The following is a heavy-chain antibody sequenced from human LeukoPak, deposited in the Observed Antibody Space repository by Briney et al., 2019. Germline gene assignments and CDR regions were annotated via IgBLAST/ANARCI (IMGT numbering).Heavy chain of an antibody. D-gene: IGHD6-19*01. CDR2: ISNDGSNK. V-gene: IGHV3-30*18. J-gene: IGHJ4*02. CDR1: GFTFSSYG. CDR3: AKGAQWLEY. Sequence: GGSLRLSCAASGFTFSSYGMHWVRQAPGKGLEWVAVISNDGSNKYYADSVKGRFTISRDNSKNTLYLQMNSLRAEDTAVYYCAKGAQWLEYWGQGTLVTVSS.